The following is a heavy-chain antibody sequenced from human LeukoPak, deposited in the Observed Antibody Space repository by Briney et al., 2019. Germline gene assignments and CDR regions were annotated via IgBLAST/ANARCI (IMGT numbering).Heavy chain of an antibody. J-gene: IGHJ4*02. Sequence: SETLSLTCAVYGGSFSGYYWSWIRQPPGKGLEWIGEINHSGSTNYNPSLKSRVTISVDTSKNQFSLKLSSVTAADTAVYYCARVCCSEYQPYYRYYFDYWGQGTLVTVSS. V-gene: IGHV4-34*01. D-gene: IGHD2-2*01. CDR1: GGSFSGYY. CDR3: ARVCCSEYQPYYRYYFDY. CDR2: INHSGST.